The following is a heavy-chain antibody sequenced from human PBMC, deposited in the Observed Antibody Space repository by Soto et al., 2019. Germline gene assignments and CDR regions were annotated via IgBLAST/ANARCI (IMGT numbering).Heavy chain of an antibody. CDR2: ISSSGGST. CDR3: ASRYCSGGSSNGWFDP. Sequence: PGGSLRLSCVASGFTFSNYGMHWVRQAPGKGLEYVSAISSSGGSTYYANSVKGRFTISRDNSKNTLYLQMGSLREEDMAIYYCASRYCSGGSSNGWFDPWGQGTLVTVSS. CDR1: GFTFSNYG. J-gene: IGHJ5*02. V-gene: IGHV3-64*01. D-gene: IGHD2-15*01.